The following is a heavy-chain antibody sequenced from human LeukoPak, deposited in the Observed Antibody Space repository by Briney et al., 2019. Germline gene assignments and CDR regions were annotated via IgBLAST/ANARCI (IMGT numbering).Heavy chain of an antibody. Sequence: GGSLRLSCTGSGFTFSDSWIHWVRQAPGKGLVWVSRINGDGSTTNYADSVKGRFTISRDNAQDTLYLQMNTLRAGDTAVYYCATAGNYRFDYWGQGTLVTVSS. CDR1: GFTFSDSW. D-gene: IGHD3-10*01. V-gene: IGHV3-74*01. CDR2: INGDGSTT. J-gene: IGHJ4*02. CDR3: ATAGNYRFDY.